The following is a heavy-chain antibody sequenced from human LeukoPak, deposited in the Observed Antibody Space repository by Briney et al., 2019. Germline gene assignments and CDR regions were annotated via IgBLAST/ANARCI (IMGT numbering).Heavy chain of an antibody. D-gene: IGHD5-12*01. CDR1: GDSISTYY. CDR3: ASGSSGYDP. J-gene: IGHJ5*02. V-gene: IGHV4-59*12. Sequence: SETLSLTCTVSGDSISTYYWTWIRQPPGKGLEWIGYISYSGGTNCNPSLKSRVTTSVDTSKNQFSLNLSSVTAADTAVYFCASGSSGYDPWGQGTLVTVSS. CDR2: ISYSGGT.